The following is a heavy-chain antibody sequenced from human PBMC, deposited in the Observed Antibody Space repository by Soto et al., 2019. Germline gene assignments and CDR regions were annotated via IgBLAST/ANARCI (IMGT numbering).Heavy chain of an antibody. J-gene: IGHJ6*02. Sequence: QVQLQQWGAGLLKPSETLSLTCAVYGGSFSGYYWSWIRQPPGKGLEWIGEINHSGSTNYNPSLKSRVTISVDTSKNQFSLKLSSVTAADTAVYYCARVEAGYCSGGSCYYYNGMDVWGQGTTVTVSS. V-gene: IGHV4-34*01. CDR3: ARVEAGYCSGGSCYYYNGMDV. CDR1: GGSFSGYY. CDR2: INHSGST. D-gene: IGHD2-15*01.